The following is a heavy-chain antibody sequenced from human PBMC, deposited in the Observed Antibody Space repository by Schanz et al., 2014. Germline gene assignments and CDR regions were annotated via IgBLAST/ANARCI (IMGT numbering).Heavy chain of an antibody. CDR2: VSRSTPDI. CDR3: VRDSFFAFDY. J-gene: IGHJ4*02. V-gene: IGHV3-21*01. CDR1: GFGFSSYS. D-gene: IGHD3-3*01. Sequence: EVKMVESGGGLVKPGGSLRLSCAASGFGFSSYSMNWVRQAPGKGLEWVSYVSRSTPDIYYADSVKGRFTMSRDNAKNSVFLQMNSLRAEDTAVYYCVRDSFFAFDYWGQGTLVTVSS.